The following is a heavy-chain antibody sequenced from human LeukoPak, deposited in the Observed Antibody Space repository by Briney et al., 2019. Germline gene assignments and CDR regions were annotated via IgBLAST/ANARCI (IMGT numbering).Heavy chain of an antibody. Sequence: PGGSLRLSCAASGFTFSDYYMSWIRQAPGKGLEWVSYISSSGSTIYYADSVEGRFTISRDNAKNSLYLQMNSLRAEDTAVYYCARVRDSSSWYRIAGGVDYWGQGTLVTVSS. D-gene: IGHD6-13*01. CDR3: ARVRDSSSWYRIAGGVDY. CDR1: GFTFSDYY. CDR2: ISSSGSTI. J-gene: IGHJ4*02. V-gene: IGHV3-11*01.